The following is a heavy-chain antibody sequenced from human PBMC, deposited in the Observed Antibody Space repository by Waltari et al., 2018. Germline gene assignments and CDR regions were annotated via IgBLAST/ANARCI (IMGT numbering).Heavy chain of an antibody. Sequence: QVQLQESGPGLVTPSETLSLTCTVSGGSISSHYWSWIRQPPGKGLEWIGDIYYSGSTNYNPSLKSRVTISVDTSKIQFSLKLSSVTAADTAVYYCASLLTEYYYDSSGYWYFDLWGRGTLVTVSS. CDR2: IYYSGST. D-gene: IGHD3-22*01. J-gene: IGHJ2*01. V-gene: IGHV4-59*11. CDR1: GGSISSHY. CDR3: ASLLTEYYYDSSGYWYFDL.